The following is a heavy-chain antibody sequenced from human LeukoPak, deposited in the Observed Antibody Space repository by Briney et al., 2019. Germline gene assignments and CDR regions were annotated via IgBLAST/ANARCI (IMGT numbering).Heavy chain of an antibody. CDR1: GYTFTNHG. V-gene: IGHV1-18*01. D-gene: IGHD4-17*01. J-gene: IGHJ5*02. CDR2: ISTYKDNT. Sequence: ASVKVSCKASGYTFTNHGITWVRQAPGQGLEWMGWISTYKDNTEYAQKFQGRVTMTTDTSTSTAYMELRNLRSDDTAVYYCARGGGWEYGDYEGRWFDPWGQGTLVTVSS. CDR3: ARGGGWEYGDYEGRWFDP.